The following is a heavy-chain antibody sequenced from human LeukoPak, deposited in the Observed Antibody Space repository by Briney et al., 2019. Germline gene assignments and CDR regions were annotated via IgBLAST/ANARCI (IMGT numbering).Heavy chain of an antibody. CDR2: IYTSGST. D-gene: IGHD2-2*01. V-gene: IGHV4-4*07. CDR1: DDSITMYY. J-gene: IGHJ4*02. Sequence: SETLSLTCSVSDDSITMYYWTWIRQPAGKGLEWIGRIYTSGSTNYNPSLKSRVTISVDTSKNQFSLNLNSVTAADTAVYYCARLSVGYCSSTSCYSADYWGQGTLVTVSS. CDR3: ARLSVGYCSSTSCYSADY.